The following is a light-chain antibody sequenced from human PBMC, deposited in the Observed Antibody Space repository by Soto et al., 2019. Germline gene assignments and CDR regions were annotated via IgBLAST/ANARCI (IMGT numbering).Light chain of an antibody. CDR3: CSYTGSYTWV. CDR2: DVN. J-gene: IGLJ3*02. V-gene: IGLV2-11*01. CDR1: SSDVGGYNY. Sequence: QSALTQPRSVSGSPGQSVTISCTGTSSDVGGYNYVSWYQQYPGKAPKFMIYDVNTRPSGVPDRFSGSKSGNTASLTISGLQAEDEADYYCCSYTGSYTWVFGGGTKLTVL.